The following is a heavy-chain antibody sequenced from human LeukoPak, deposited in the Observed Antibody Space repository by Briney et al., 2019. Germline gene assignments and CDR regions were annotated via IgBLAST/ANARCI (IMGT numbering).Heavy chain of an antibody. V-gene: IGHV3-48*03. CDR2: ISSSGSTI. Sequence: PGGSLRLPCAASGFTFSSYEMNWVRQAPGKGLEWVSYISSSGSTIYYADSVKGRSTISRDNAKNSLYLQMNSLRAEDTALYYCARLAAADYFDYWGQGTLVTVSS. D-gene: IGHD6-13*01. J-gene: IGHJ4*02. CDR3: ARLAAADYFDY. CDR1: GFTFSSYE.